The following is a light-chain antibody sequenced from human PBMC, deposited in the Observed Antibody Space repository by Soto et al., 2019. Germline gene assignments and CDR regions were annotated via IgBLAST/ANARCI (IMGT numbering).Light chain of an antibody. J-gene: IGLJ1*01. V-gene: IGLV2-14*01. Sequence: QSALTQPASVSGSPGQSITISCTGTSSDVGGHNSVSWYQQHPGKAPKIMIFEVSNRPSGVSNRFSGSKSGNTASLTISGLQTEDEADYYCSSYTTSSTLVFGIGTKLTVL. CDR3: SSYTTSSTLV. CDR1: SSDVGGHNS. CDR2: EVS.